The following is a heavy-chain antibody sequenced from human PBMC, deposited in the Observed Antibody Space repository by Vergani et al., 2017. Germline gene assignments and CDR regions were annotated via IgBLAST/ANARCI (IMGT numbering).Heavy chain of an antibody. CDR1: GFTFDAYA. D-gene: IGHD2-2*01. CDR3: ARTRYCSSTSCPIGAY. CDR2: INWNSDSI. J-gene: IGHJ4*02. Sequence: EVQLVESGGGLVQPGRSLRLSCAASGFTFDAYAMHWVRQAPGKGLEWVSGINWNSDSIAYADSVKGRFTISRDNAKNSLYLQMNSLRAEDTALYYCARTRYCSSTSCPIGAYWGQGTLVTVST. V-gene: IGHV3-9*01.